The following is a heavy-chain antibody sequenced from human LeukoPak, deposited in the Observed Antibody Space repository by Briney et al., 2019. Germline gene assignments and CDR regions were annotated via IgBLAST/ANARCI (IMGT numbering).Heavy chain of an antibody. Sequence: GGSLRLSCAASGLSLSVNYMTWVRQSPGKGPEWLSNIYRDGNTYYADSVNGRFSISRDDYKNTLYLEMNSLRAEDTALYYCARYTFRAVDIWGQGSMVTVSS. V-gene: IGHV3-53*01. J-gene: IGHJ3*02. CDR3: ARYTFRAVDI. CDR2: IYRDGNT. D-gene: IGHD2-2*02. CDR1: GLSLSVNY.